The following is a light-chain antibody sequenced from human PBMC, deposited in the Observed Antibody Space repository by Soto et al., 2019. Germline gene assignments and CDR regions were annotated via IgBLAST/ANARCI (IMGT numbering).Light chain of an antibody. Sequence: VLTQSPVTLSLSPGERATLSCRASQSFRGLLAWYQQKPGQAPRRLIYDAYNRATGVPPRFSGSGSGTDFTLTISSLEPEDSAVYYCQQRHMWPITVGQGTRLEI. CDR2: DAY. V-gene: IGKV3-11*01. CDR1: QSFRGL. CDR3: QQRHMWPIT. J-gene: IGKJ5*01.